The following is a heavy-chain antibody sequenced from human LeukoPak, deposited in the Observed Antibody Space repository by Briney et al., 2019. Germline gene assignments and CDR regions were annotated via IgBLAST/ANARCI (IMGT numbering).Heavy chain of an antibody. CDR1: GFTFSSYM. Sequence: TGGSLRLSCAASGFTFSSYMMSWVRQAPGKGLEWVSAISGSGGSTYYADSVRGRFTISRDNSRDSLYLQMNSLRAEDTAIYYCANLPDWDSVDYWGQGTLVTVSS. V-gene: IGHV3-23*01. J-gene: IGHJ4*02. D-gene: IGHD3-9*01. CDR2: ISGSGGST. CDR3: ANLPDWDSVDY.